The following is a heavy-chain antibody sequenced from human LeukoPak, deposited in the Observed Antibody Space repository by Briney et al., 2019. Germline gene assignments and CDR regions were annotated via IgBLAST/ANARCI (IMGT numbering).Heavy chain of an antibody. CDR2: IRYDGSNK. V-gene: IGHV3-30*02. CDR1: GFTFSSYG. Sequence: AGSLRLSCAASGFTFSSYGMHWVRQAPGKGLEWVAFIRYDGSNKYYADSVKGRFTISRDNSKNTLYLQMNSPRAEDTAVYYCAKLAAAGFDYWGQGTLVTHSS. CDR3: AKLAAAGFDY. D-gene: IGHD6-13*01. J-gene: IGHJ4*02.